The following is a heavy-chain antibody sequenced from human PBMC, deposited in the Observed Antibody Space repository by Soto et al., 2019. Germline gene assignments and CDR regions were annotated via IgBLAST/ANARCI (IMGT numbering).Heavy chain of an antibody. J-gene: IGHJ6*02. Sequence: SETLSLTCAVSGGSISSSNWWSWVRQPPGKGLEWIGEIYHSGSTNYNPSLKSRVTISVDKSKNQFSLKLSSVTAADTAVDYCARARGGYCSSTSCSSYYYYGMDVWGQGTTVTVSS. CDR2: IYHSGST. CDR3: ARARGGYCSSTSCSSYYYYGMDV. D-gene: IGHD2-2*01. CDR1: GGSISSSNW. V-gene: IGHV4-4*02.